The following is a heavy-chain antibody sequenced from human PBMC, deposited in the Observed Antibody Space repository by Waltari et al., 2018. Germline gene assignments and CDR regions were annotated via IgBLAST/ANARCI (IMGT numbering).Heavy chain of an antibody. CDR1: GFPFAYYW. J-gene: IGHJ4*02. V-gene: IGHV3-7*01. D-gene: IGHD3-3*01. Sequence: VQLVESGGDLVPPGGSMRVPLAAFGFPFAYYWVTWVRQALGKGREWVANIKEDGSEKYYVDSVKGRFTISIDNAKNSLYLQMSSLRVEDTAVYYCATQSWSNFEYWGQGTLVTVSS. CDR3: ATQSWSNFEY. CDR2: IKEDGSEK.